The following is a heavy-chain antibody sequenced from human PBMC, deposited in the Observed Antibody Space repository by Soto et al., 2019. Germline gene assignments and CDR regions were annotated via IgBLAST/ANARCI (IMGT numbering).Heavy chain of an antibody. CDR1: GFTFSIHT. D-gene: IGHD3-3*01. CDR2: ISDDGSNT. Sequence: QVQLVESGGGVIQPGRSQRLSCAASGFTFSIHTMHWVRQAPGKGLERVAAISDDGSNTYYADSVKGRFTISRDNSKNTLYLQMNSLISEDTAVHHCAREVYYDFWSGFNTHPYYFDDWGQGTLVTVSS. V-gene: IGHV3-30-3*01. J-gene: IGHJ4*02. CDR3: AREVYYDFWSGFNTHPYYFDD.